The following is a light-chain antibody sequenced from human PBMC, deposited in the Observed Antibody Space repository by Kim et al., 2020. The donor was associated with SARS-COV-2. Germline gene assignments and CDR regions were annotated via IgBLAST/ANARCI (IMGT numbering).Light chain of an antibody. J-gene: IGKJ1*01. V-gene: IGKV3-20*01. Sequence: SPGERPTLSCRASQSVSSSYIAWYQQNPGQAPRLLIYGASSGATGIPDRFRGSGSGTDFTLTISRLEPEDFAVYYCQQYDRPPWTFGQGTKVDIK. CDR2: GAS. CDR1: QSVSSSY. CDR3: QQYDRPPWT.